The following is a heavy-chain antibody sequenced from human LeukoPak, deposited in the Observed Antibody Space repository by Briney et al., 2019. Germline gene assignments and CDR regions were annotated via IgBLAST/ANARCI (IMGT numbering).Heavy chain of an antibody. CDR3: ARDTLIDRYCSGGSCYSDEYFQH. V-gene: IGHV1-2*02. J-gene: IGHJ1*01. Sequence: GASVTVSCKASGYTFTGYYMHWVRQAPGQGLEWMGWINPNSGGTNYAQKFQGRVTMTRDTSISTAYMELSRLRSDDTAVYYCARDTLIDRYCSGGSCYSDEYFQHWGQGTLVTVSS. CDR1: GYTFTGYY. CDR2: INPNSGGT. D-gene: IGHD2-15*01.